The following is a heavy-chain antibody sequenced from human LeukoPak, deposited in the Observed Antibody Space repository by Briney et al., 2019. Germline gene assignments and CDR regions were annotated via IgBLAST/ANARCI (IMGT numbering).Heavy chain of an antibody. CDR3: AREAGDYGQFDY. V-gene: IGHV3-64*04. D-gene: IGHD4-17*01. J-gene: IGHJ4*02. CDR2: INGNGGPT. CDR1: GFTFRSYP. Sequence: GGSLRLSCSASGFTFRSYPMHWVRQAPGKGLEYVSAINGNGGPTYYADSVKGRFTISRDNSKNTLYLQMSSLRAEDTAVYYCAREAGDYGQFDYWGQGTLVTVSS.